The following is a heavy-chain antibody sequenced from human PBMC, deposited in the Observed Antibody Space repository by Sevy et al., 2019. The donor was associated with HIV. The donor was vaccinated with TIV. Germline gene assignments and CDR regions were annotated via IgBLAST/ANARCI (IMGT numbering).Heavy chain of an antibody. CDR1: GGSIRSGRYY. D-gene: IGHD2-15*01. J-gene: IGHJ6*02. CDR3: ASEWSDYGMDV. Sequence: SETLSLTCNVSGGSIRSGRYYWSWIRQPAGKGLGWIGRIYIRGTTNYNPSLKGRITMSVDTSKNQFSLKLSSVTATDTAVYYCASEWSDYGMDVWGQGTTVTVSS. CDR2: IYIRGTT. V-gene: IGHV4-61*02.